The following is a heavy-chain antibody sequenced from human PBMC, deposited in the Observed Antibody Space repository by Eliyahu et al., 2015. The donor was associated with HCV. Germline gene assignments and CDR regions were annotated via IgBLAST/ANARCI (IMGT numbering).Heavy chain of an antibody. CDR2: IDPSDSYT. D-gene: IGHD2-2*02. V-gene: IGHV5-10-1*03. CDR3: ARLYCSSTSCYKSGYDSRDY. Sequence: EVQLVQSGAEVKKPGESLRISCKXXGYSFTSYWISWVRQMPGKGLEWMGRIDPSDSYTNYSPSFQGHVTISADKSISTAYLQWSSLKASDTAMYYCARLYCSSTSCYKSGYDSRDYWGQGTLVTVSS. J-gene: IGHJ4*02. CDR1: GYSFTSYW.